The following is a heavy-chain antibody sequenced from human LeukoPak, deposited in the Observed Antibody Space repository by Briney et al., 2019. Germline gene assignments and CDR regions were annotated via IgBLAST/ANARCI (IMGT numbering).Heavy chain of an antibody. CDR3: ARGDASGRPGIGFDF. J-gene: IGHJ4*02. D-gene: IGHD1-26*01. Sequence: SETLSLTCTVSGGSISGYYWTWIRQPPGKGLEWIGQIYYTGRADYNPSLKSRVSISLDTSKNQVSLWLSSVTAADTAVYYCARGDASGRPGIGFDFWGQGTLVTVSS. CDR2: IYYTGRA. CDR1: GGSISGYY. V-gene: IGHV4-59*01.